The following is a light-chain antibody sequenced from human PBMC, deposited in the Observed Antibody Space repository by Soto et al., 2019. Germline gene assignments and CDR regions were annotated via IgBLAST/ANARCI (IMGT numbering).Light chain of an antibody. J-gene: IGKJ1*01. Sequence: IVLTQCRFTLSLSPGERSTLSCRASQSVSSSYLVWHQQKPCQAPRLLIYAASRRATGIPDRFSGSGSGKELTITISRMAPEDSEVYYCNKYGRSQWKLGQGTKLDIK. CDR1: QSVSSSY. CDR2: AAS. CDR3: NKYGRSQWK. V-gene: IGKV3-20*01.